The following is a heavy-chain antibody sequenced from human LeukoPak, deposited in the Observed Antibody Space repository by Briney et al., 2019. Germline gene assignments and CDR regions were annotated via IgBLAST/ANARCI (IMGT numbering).Heavy chain of an antibody. CDR1: GFTFSNAW. CDR3: ARDTMIVGLSDAFDI. D-gene: IGHD3-22*01. CDR2: IWYDGSNK. J-gene: IGHJ3*02. Sequence: GGSLRLSCAASGFTFSNAWMSWVRQAPGKGLEWVAVIWYDGSNKYYADSVKGRFTISRDNSKNTLYLQMNSLRAEDTAVYYCARDTMIVGLSDAFDIWGQGTMVTVSS. V-gene: IGHV3-33*08.